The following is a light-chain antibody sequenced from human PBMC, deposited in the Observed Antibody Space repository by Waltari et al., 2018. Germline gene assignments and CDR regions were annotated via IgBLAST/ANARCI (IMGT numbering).Light chain of an antibody. CDR1: SRDIGDYNY. Sequence: QSALTQPASVSGSPGQSLTISCTGTSRDIGDYNYVSWYQQRPGTAPQLMIFDVTNRPSGVSNRFSGSKSGNTASLTISGLRADDEAHYYCSSYSTTNTIVFGTGTKVTVL. CDR2: DVT. CDR3: SSYSTTNTIV. V-gene: IGLV2-14*01. J-gene: IGLJ1*01.